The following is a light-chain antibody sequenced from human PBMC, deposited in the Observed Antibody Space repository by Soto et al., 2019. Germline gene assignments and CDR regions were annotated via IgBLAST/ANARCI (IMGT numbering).Light chain of an antibody. CDR3: QQYYNYPPLT. CDR1: QGISSY. V-gene: IGKV1-8*01. J-gene: IGKJ1*01. Sequence: AIRMTQSPSSFSASTGDRVTITCRASQGISSYLAWYQQKPGKAPKLLIYAASTLQSGGPSRFSGSGSGTDFTLTISYLQSEDFATYYCQQYYNYPPLTCGQRTKVELK. CDR2: AAS.